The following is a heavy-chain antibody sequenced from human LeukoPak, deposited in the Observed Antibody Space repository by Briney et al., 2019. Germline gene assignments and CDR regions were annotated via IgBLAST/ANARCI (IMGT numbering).Heavy chain of an antibody. CDR3: VKMGYSGFDYRTCWYSD. D-gene: IGHD5-12*01. CDR1: GFTFDNYA. J-gene: IGHJ4*02. V-gene: IGHV3-23*01. Sequence: GGSLRLPCAASGFTFDNYAMCWVRQAPGKGLEWVSSISASGGRTYYADSVKGRFTISRDNSKSTLYLQLSSLTAEDTAIYYCVKMGYSGFDYRTCWYSDRGQGALVTVSS. CDR2: ISASGGRT.